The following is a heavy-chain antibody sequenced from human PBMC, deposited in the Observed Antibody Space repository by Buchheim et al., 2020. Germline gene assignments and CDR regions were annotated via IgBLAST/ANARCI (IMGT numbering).Heavy chain of an antibody. CDR2: TSYDDSLK. CDR3: AKGPIWGIYRQPFDY. CDR1: GFTFSNFG. Sequence: VQLVESGGGVVQPGKSLRLSCAASGFTFSNFGMHWVRQAPGKGLEWVSVTSYDDSLKYYSDSVKGRFTISRDNSKNTLYLQMSSLRTEDTAVYYCAKGPIWGIYRQPFDYWGQGTL. J-gene: IGHJ4*02. V-gene: IGHV3-30*18. D-gene: IGHD3-16*02.